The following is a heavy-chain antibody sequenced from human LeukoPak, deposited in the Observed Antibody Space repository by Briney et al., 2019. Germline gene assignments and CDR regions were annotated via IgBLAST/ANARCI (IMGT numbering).Heavy chain of an antibody. CDR1: GGSISSYY. D-gene: IGHD3-10*01. V-gene: IGHV4-59*08. J-gene: IGHJ4*02. Sequence: SETLSLTCTVSGGSISSYYWSWIRQPPGKGLEWIGYIYYSGSTNYNPSLKSRVTISVDTSKNQFSLKLSSVTAADTAVYYCARHGTVVRGVINWDYWGQGTLVTVSS. CDR3: ARHGTVVRGVINWDY. CDR2: IYYSGST.